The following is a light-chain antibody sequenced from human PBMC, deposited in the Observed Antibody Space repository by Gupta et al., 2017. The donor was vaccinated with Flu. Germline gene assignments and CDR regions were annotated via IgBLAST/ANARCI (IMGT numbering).Light chain of an antibody. CDR2: DDS. CDR3: QVWDGGRDDSGL. V-gene: IGLV3-21*02. J-gene: IGLJ2*01. CDR1: NIGSKS. Sequence: SYELTPPPSVSVAPGQTARMTCGGNNIGSKSVHWYQQKPGQAPVVVVYDDSDRPSGIPERFSGSHSGNTATLTINRVDAGDEADYYCQVWDGGRDDSGLFGGGTKLTVL.